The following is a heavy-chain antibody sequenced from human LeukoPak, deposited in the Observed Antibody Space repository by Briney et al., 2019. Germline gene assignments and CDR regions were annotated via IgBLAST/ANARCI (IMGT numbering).Heavy chain of an antibody. CDR3: PTHLSGWKERDAFDI. CDR1: GFTFSSYA. D-gene: IGHD1-1*01. Sequence: PGGSLRLSCAASGFTFSSYAMRWVRQAPGKGLEWVAAISGSGGSTYYADSVKGRCTISRDNSKKTLYLQMNSLRAEDTDLYYCPTHLSGWKERDAFDIWGQGTMVTVSS. V-gene: IGHV3-23*01. CDR2: ISGSGGST. J-gene: IGHJ3*02.